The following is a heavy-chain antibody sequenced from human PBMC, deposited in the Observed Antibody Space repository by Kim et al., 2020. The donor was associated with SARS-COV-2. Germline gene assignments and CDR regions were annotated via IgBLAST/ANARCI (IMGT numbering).Heavy chain of an antibody. D-gene: IGHD5-12*01. CDR2: IYYSGST. CDR1: GGSISSSSYY. Sequence: SETLSLTCTVSGGSISSSSYYWGWIRQPPGKGLEWIGSIYYSGSTYYNPSLKSRVTISVDTSKNQFSLKLSSVTAADTAVYYCARRRPRGGYDYDYWGQGTLVTVSS. J-gene: IGHJ4*02. V-gene: IGHV4-39*01. CDR3: ARRRPRGGYDYDY.